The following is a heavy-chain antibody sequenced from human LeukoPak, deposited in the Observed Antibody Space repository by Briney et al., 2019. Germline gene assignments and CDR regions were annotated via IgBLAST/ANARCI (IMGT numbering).Heavy chain of an antibody. V-gene: IGHV4-4*07. CDR1: GGSISNYY. Sequence: SETLSLTCNVSGGSISNYYWSWIRQPAGKGLEWIGRFYARGNTNYNPSLKSRVTMSVDTSKTQLSLKLTSVTAADTAVYYCARELITKADAFDIWGQGTVVTVSS. CDR3: ARELITKADAFDI. D-gene: IGHD1-20*01. J-gene: IGHJ3*02. CDR2: FYARGNT.